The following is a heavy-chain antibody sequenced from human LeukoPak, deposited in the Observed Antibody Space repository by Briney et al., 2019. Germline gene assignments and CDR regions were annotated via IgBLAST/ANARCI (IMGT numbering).Heavy chain of an antibody. V-gene: IGHV3-30*02. CDR3: AKDTGIAVAGLFDY. J-gene: IGHJ4*02. Sequence: GGSLRLSCAASGFTFSSYGIHWVRQAPGKGLEWVAFIRYDGSNKYYEDSVKGRFTISRDNSKNTLYLQMNSLRAEDAAVYYCAKDTGIAVAGLFDYWGQGTLVTVSS. D-gene: IGHD6-19*01. CDR1: GFTFSSYG. CDR2: IRYDGSNK.